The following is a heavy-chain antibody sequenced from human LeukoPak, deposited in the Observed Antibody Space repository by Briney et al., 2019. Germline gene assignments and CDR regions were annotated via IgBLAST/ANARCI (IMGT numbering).Heavy chain of an antibody. D-gene: IGHD1-14*01. J-gene: IGHJ4*02. CDR1: GFTFSSYG. V-gene: IGHV3-30*18. CDR2: ISYDGSIK. Sequence: GGSLRLSCAASGFTFSSYGMHGVRQAPGKGLEWVAVISYDGSIKYFSDSVKGRFTISRDNSKNTLYLQMNSLRPEDTAVYYCAKEMEVSPGPDYWGQGTLVTVSS. CDR3: AKEMEVSPGPDY.